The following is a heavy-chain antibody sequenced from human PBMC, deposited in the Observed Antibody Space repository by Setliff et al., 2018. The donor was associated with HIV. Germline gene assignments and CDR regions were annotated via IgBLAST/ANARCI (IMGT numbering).Heavy chain of an antibody. J-gene: IGHJ6*03. V-gene: IGHV1-2*02. CDR3: ARDGRYCSGGSCFTNRASYYYYYMDV. Sequence: GASVKVSCKASRYTFTGHYMHWVRQAPGQGLEWVGWINPSSGGTNYEQKFQGRVTMTRDTSISTAYMEMSRLTSDDTAVYYCARDGRYCSGGSCFTNRASYYYYYMDVWGKGTPVTVSS. CDR2: INPSSGGT. CDR1: RYTFTGHY. D-gene: IGHD2-15*01.